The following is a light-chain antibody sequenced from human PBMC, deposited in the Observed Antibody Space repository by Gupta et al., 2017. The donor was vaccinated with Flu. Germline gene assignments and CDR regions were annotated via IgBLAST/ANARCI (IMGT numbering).Light chain of an antibody. J-gene: IGKJ2*03. CDR3: QQYSTSPFG. CDR2: GAS. CDR1: QQVGSDY. Sequence: DSGSLSPGETVTLSCRASQQVGSDYVACFLHKPGQAPRLLIYGASSRATGVSDRFSGRGSGTDFTLTINRLEPEDFAVYYCQQYSTSPFGFGQGTKLEIK. V-gene: IGKV3-20*01.